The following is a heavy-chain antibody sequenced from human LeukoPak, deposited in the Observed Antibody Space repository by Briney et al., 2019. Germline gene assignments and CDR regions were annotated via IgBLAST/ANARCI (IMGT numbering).Heavy chain of an antibody. J-gene: IGHJ5*02. D-gene: IGHD3-3*01. CDR2: VDHSGST. Sequence: SETLSLTCVVNNGSFTEYWSWIRQPPGKGLEWIGEVDHSGSTNYNPSLKSRLSISTDMSKKQFSLKLNSVTAADTAVYYCAREKFLGRLTRVLDTWGQGTLVTVSS. V-gene: IGHV4-34*01. CDR1: NGSFTEY. CDR3: AREKFLGRLTRVLDT.